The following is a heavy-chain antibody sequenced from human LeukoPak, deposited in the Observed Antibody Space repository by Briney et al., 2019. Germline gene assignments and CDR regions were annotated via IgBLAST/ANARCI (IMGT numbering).Heavy chain of an antibody. CDR2: IYYSGST. D-gene: IGHD1-1*01. V-gene: IGHV4-39*07. J-gene: IGHJ4*02. CDR3: ARWVRGTNFFDY. Sequence: PSETLSLTCTVSAGSVSSSSYYWGWIRQPPGKGLEWIGTIYYSGSTYYNPSLKSRVTISVDTSKNQFSLKVYSVTAADTAVYFCARWVRGTNFFDYWGQGTLVTVSS. CDR1: AGSVSSSSYY.